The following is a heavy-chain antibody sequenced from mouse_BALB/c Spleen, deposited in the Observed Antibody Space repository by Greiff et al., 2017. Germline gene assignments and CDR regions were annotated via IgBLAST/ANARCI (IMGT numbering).Heavy chain of an antibody. J-gene: IGHJ4*01. V-gene: IGHV5-9-4*01. Sequence: EVKLMESGGGLVKPGGSLKLSCAASGFTFSSYAMSWVRQSPEKRLEWVAEISSGGSYTYYPDTVTGRFTISRDNAKNTLYLEMSSLRSEDTAMYYCAREGALYGSSAMDYWGQGTSVTVSS. CDR1: GFTFSSYA. CDR2: ISSGGSYT. D-gene: IGHD1-1*01. CDR3: AREGALYGSSAMDY.